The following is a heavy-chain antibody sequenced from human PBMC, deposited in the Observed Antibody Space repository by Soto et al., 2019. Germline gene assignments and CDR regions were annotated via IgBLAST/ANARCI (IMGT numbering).Heavy chain of an antibody. CDR3: ARDKITGLLDY. V-gene: IGHV4-34*01. D-gene: IGHD1-20*01. CDR2: INHSGST. CDR1: VGSFSGYY. Sequence: PSETLSLTCAVYVGSFSGYYWTWIRQPPGTGLEWIGEINHSGSTNYNPSLKSRVTISVDTSKNQFSLKLTSVTAADTAVYYCARDKITGLLDYWGQGTLVTVSS. J-gene: IGHJ4*02.